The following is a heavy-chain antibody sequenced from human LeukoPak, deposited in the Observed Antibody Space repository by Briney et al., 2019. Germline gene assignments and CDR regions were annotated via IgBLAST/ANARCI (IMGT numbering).Heavy chain of an antibody. D-gene: IGHD3-22*01. CDR1: GYTFTSYA. J-gene: IGHJ4*02. V-gene: IGHV1-3*01. CDR2: INAGNGNT. CDR3: ARVFGYSSSWSDYYDSSGATRSPPHFDY. Sequence: ASVKVSCKASGYTFTSYAMHWVRQAPGQRLEWMGWINAGNGNTKYSQKFQGRVTMTRDTSISTAYLELSRLRSDDTAVYYCARVFGYSSSWSDYYDSSGATRSPPHFDYWGQGTLVTVSS.